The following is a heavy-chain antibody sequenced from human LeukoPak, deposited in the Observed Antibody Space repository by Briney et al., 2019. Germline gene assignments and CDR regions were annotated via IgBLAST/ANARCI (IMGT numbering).Heavy chain of an antibody. CDR3: AKGYCSSISCLVDY. Sequence: PGRSLRLSWAASGFTFDDYAMHWVRQAPGKGLEWVSGISWNSGSIGYADSVKGRFTISRDNAKNSLYLQMNSLRAEDTALYYCAKGYCSSISCLVDYWGQGTLVTVSS. D-gene: IGHD2-2*01. V-gene: IGHV3-9*01. CDR1: GFTFDDYA. CDR2: ISWNSGSI. J-gene: IGHJ4*02.